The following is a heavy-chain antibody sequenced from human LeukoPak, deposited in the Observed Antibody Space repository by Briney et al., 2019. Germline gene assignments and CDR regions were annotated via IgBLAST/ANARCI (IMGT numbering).Heavy chain of an antibody. CDR2: INPSGGST. J-gene: IGHJ5*02. D-gene: IGHD2-15*01. Sequence: ASVKVSCKASGYTFTSYYMHWVRQAPGQGLEWMGIINPSGGSTSYAQKFQGRVTMTRDTSTSTVYMELSNLRSEDTAVYYCARDGTYCSGGSCYEPWFDPWGQGTLVTVSS. CDR1: GYTFTSYY. V-gene: IGHV1-46*01. CDR3: ARDGTYCSGGSCYEPWFDP.